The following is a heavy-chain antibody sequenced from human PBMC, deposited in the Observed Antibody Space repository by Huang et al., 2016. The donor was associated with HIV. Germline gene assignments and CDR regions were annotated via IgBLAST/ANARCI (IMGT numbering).Heavy chain of an antibody. J-gene: IGHJ3*01. V-gene: IGHV3-30*02. CDR2: IRYDVNND. D-gene: IGHD6-13*01. CDR1: GFPFSAYG. CDR3: VKERGSSRARSSFDF. Sequence: QVRLVESGGGVVQPGASLTLSCSASGFPFSAYGMDWVRQAPGKGLELVAWIRYDVNNDYVIGSVKGRFTISRDNSNNTRYLRMNSLRPEDTAVYYCVKERGSSRARSSFDFWGQGTSVIVSS.